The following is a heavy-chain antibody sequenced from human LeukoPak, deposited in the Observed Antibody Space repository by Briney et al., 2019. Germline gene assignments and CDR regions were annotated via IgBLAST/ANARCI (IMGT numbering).Heavy chain of an antibody. D-gene: IGHD2-15*01. Sequence: PGGSLRLSCAASGFTVSSNYMSWVRQAPGKGLEWVSAISGSGGSTYNADSVKGRFTISRDNSKNTLYLQMNSLRAEDTAVYYCARELYCSGGSCYRVGWFDPWGQGTLVTVSS. CDR2: ISGSGGST. J-gene: IGHJ5*02. V-gene: IGHV3-23*01. CDR3: ARELYCSGGSCYRVGWFDP. CDR1: GFTVSSNY.